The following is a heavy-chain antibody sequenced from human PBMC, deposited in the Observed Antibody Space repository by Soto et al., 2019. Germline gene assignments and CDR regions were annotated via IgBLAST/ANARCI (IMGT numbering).Heavy chain of an antibody. Sequence: GGSLRLSCTASGFTFSDYYMSWIRQAPGKGLEWLAYISGSGSTTYYTDSVKGRFAISRDNARTSLYLQINSLRVEDSAVYYCARSSLTYFEFWGQGTLVTVSS. V-gene: IGHV3-11*01. CDR2: ISGSGSTT. CDR3: ARSSLTYFEF. J-gene: IGHJ4*02. CDR1: GFTFSDYY.